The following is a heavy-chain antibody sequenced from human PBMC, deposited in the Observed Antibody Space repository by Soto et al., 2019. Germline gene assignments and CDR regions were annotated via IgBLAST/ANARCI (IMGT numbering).Heavy chain of an antibody. CDR3: ARGPLYYDFWSGRPHGMDV. V-gene: IGHV1-69*12. CDR2: IIPIFGTA. CDR1: GGTFSSYA. J-gene: IGHJ6*02. D-gene: IGHD3-3*01. Sequence: QVQLVQSGAEVKKPGSSVKVSCKASGGTFSSYAISWVRQAPGQGLEWMGGIIPIFGTANYAQKFQGRVTITADESTSTAYMELSSLRSEDMAVYYCARGPLYYDFWSGRPHGMDVWGQGTTVTVSS.